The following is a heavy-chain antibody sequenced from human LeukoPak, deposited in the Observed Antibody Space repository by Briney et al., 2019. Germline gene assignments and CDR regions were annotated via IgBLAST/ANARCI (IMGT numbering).Heavy chain of an antibody. Sequence: SETLSLTCTVSGGSISPYYWSWIRQPPGKGLELIGYIFYSGGPRYNPSLKSRGTMSDDTYANHFSLRLSSVTAAETAVYYSGRHRSAMATFDSWGQGILVTVS. D-gene: IGHD2-2*01. J-gene: IGHJ4*02. CDR3: GRHRSAMATFDS. CDR2: IFYSGGP. CDR1: GGSISPYY. V-gene: IGHV4-59*08.